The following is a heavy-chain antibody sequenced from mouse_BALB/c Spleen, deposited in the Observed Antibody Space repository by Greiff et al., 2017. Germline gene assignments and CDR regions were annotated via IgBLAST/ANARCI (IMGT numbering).Heavy chain of an antibody. J-gene: IGHJ2*01. CDR1: GFTFSSYA. CDR2: ISSGGST. Sequence: EVQVVESGGGLVKPGGSLKLSCAASGFTFSSYAMSWVRQTPEKRLEWVASISSGGSTYYPDSVKGRFTISRDNARNILYLQMSSLRSEDTAMYYCARGDYYYGSNYFDYWGQGTTLTVSS. CDR3: ARGDYYYGSNYFDY. V-gene: IGHV5-6-5*01. D-gene: IGHD1-1*01.